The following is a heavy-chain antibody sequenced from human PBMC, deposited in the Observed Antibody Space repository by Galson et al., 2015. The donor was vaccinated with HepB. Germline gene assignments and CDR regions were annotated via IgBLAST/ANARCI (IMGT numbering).Heavy chain of an antibody. Sequence: SVKVSCKASGGTFSSYAISWVRQAPGQGLEWMGGIIPIFGTANYAQKFQGRVTITADESTSTAYMELSSLRSEDTAVYYCARDRAGLLTGYYFDPWGQGTLVTVSS. J-gene: IGHJ5*02. CDR2: IIPIFGTA. D-gene: IGHD3-9*01. CDR3: ARDRAGLLTGYYFDP. V-gene: IGHV1-69*13. CDR1: GGTFSSYA.